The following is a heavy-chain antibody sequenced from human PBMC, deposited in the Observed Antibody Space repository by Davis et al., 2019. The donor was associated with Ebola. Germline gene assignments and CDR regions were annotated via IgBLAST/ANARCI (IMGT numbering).Heavy chain of an antibody. J-gene: IGHJ6*02. CDR2: INPNSGGT. D-gene: IGHD5-12*01. CDR3: ARGGFPGGYLEENYYYGMDV. CDR1: GYTFTGYY. Sequence: AASVKVSCKASGYTFTGYYMHWVRQAPGQGLEWMGWINPNSGGTNYAQKFQGWVTMTRDTSISTAYMELSRLRSEDTAVYYCARGGFPGGYLEENYYYGMDVWGQGTAVTVSS. V-gene: IGHV1-2*04.